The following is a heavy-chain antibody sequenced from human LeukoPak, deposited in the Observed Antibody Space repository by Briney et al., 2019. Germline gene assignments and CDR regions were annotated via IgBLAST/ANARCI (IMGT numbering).Heavy chain of an antibody. J-gene: IGHJ6*02. CDR2: ISSSSSTI. Sequence: PGGSLRLSCAASGFTFSSYSMNWVRQAPGKGLEWVSYISSSSSTIYYADSVKGRFTISRDNAKNSLYLQMNSLRAEDTAVYYCARDGFSQTYYGMVVWGQGTTVTVSS. CDR1: GFTFSSYS. CDR3: ARDGFSQTYYGMVV. V-gene: IGHV3-48*04.